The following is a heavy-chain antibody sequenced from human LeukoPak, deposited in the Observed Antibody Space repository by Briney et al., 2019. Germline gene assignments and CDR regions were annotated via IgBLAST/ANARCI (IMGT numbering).Heavy chain of an antibody. J-gene: IGHJ4*02. CDR1: GYTFTSYG. V-gene: IGHV1-18*01. CDR2: ISAYNGNT. CDR3: ARDQKFTDYYGSGSYYYYYFDY. Sequence: ASVKVSCKASGYTFTSYGISWVRQAPGQGLEWMGWISAYNGNTNYAQKLQGRVTMTTVTSTSTAYMELRSLRSDDTAVYYCARDQKFTDYYGSGSYYYYYFDYWGQGTLVTVSS. D-gene: IGHD3-10*01.